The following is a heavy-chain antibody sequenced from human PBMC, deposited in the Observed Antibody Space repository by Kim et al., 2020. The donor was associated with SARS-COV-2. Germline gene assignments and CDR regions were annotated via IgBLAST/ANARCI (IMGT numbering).Heavy chain of an antibody. CDR3: AVGAYNWNYRFNGFDP. Sequence: SLKRRVTISVDTSKNQFSLKLSSVTAADTAVYYCAVGAYNWNYRFNGFDPWGQGTLVTVSS. V-gene: IGHV4-59*01. J-gene: IGHJ5*02. D-gene: IGHD1-7*01.